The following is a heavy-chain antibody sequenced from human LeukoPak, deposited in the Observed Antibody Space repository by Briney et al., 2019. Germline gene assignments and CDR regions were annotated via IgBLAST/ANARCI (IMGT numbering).Heavy chain of an antibody. CDR1: GFSFDDYA. J-gene: IGHJ4*02. CDR3: ARTGNFDH. CDR2: ITGDGGST. V-gene: IGHV3-43*02. Sequence: GGSLRLSCAASGFSFDDYAMHWVRQAPGQGLEWVSLITGDGGSTYYADSVKGRFTISRDNSGNSLYLQMNSLTTEDTAFYYCARTGNFDHWGQGALVTVSS. D-gene: IGHD1-14*01.